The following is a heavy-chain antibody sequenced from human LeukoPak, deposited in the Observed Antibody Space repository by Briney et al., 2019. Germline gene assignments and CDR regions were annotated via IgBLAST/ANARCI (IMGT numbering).Heavy chain of an antibody. J-gene: IGHJ6*03. CDR3: ARAVPRYYMDV. D-gene: IGHD2-2*01. CDR2: MNPNSGNT. Sequence: ASVKVSCKASGYTFTGYYMHWVRQAPGQGLEWMGWMNPNSGNTGYAQKFQGRVTMTRNTSISTAYMELSSLRSEDTAVYYCARAVPRYYMDVWGKGTTVTVSS. CDR1: GYTFTGYY. V-gene: IGHV1-8*02.